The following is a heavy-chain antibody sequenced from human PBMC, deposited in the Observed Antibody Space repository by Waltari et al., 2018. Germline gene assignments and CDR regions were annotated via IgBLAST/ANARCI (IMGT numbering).Heavy chain of an antibody. J-gene: IGHJ6*02. V-gene: IGHV4-61*02. CDR3: AREATYRFVYYGLDV. CDR1: GGSLDRGSYY. Sequence: QVQLQESGPRLVKPSQTLSLTCSVSGGSLDRGSYYWSWVRQPAGKGLEWIGRIDKSGSTTYNPSLDSRVSISLDTSKKQIFLKLASVTAADTAIYFCAREATYRFVYYGLDVWGQGTTVTVSS. D-gene: IGHD3-16*02. CDR2: IDKSGST.